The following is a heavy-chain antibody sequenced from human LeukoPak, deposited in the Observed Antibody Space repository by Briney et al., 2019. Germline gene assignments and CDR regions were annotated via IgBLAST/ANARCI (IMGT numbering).Heavy chain of an antibody. CDR2: IYTSGST. V-gene: IGHV4-4*07. CDR3: ARDQPSSGWYGRFDP. Sequence: SETLSLTCTVSGGSISSYYWSWIRQPAGKGLEWIGRIYTSGSTNYNPSLKSRVTMSVGTSKNQFSLKLSSVTAADTAVYYCARDQPSSGWYGRFDPWGQGTLVTVSS. J-gene: IGHJ5*02. D-gene: IGHD6-19*01. CDR1: GGSISSYY.